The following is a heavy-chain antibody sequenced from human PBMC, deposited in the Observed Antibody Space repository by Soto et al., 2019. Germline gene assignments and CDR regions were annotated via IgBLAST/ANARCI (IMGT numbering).Heavy chain of an antibody. J-gene: IGHJ6*03. Sequence: SETLSLTCTVSGGSISSYYWSWIRQPPGKGLEWIGYIYYSGSTNYNPSLKSRVTISVDTSKNQFSLKLSSVTAADTAVYYCARGTGFLEWLLPGGYYYYMDVWGKGTTVTVSS. CDR1: GGSISSYY. CDR2: IYYSGST. V-gene: IGHV4-59*01. D-gene: IGHD3-3*01. CDR3: ARGTGFLEWLLPGGYYYYMDV.